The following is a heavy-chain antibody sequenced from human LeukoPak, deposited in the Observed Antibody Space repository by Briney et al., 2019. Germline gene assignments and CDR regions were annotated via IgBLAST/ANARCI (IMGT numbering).Heavy chain of an antibody. CDR1: GGSFSGYC. Sequence: SETLSLTCAVYGGSFSGYCWSWIRQPPGKGLEWIGRIYTSGSTNYNPSLKSRVTMSVDTSKNQFSLKLSSVTAADTAVYYCARDIAAAGAYNWFDPWGQGTLVTVSS. CDR2: IYTSGST. J-gene: IGHJ5*02. D-gene: IGHD6-13*01. CDR3: ARDIAAAGAYNWFDP. V-gene: IGHV4-4*07.